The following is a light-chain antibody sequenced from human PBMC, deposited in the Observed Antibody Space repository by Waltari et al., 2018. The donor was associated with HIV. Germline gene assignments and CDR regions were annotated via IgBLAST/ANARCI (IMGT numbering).Light chain of an antibody. V-gene: IGKV3-15*01. CDR1: HSIGNN. CDR3: QHYNNWPYT. Sequence: EIVLTQSPATVSVSPGEGAAISRRASHSIGNNLAWHQQRPGQAPRLLIYSASTRATGIPARFSGSGSGTQFTLTIDSLQSEDFAIYYCQHYNNWPYTFGQGTRLEIK. CDR2: SAS. J-gene: IGKJ2*01.